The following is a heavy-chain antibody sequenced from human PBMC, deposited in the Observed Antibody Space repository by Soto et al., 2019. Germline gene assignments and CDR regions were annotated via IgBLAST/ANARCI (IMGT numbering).Heavy chain of an antibody. J-gene: IGHJ4*02. CDR3: AAYLYIAAAGGGGA. CDR2: INYSGST. D-gene: IGHD6-13*01. CDR1: GGSISTSSYY. Sequence: SETLSLTCTVSGGSISTSSYYWGWIRQPPGKGLEWIASINYSGSTHYNPSLKSRVTISVDTPKNQFSLNLSSVTAADTAVYYCAAYLYIAAAGGGGAWAQGTLVPVS. V-gene: IGHV4-39*01.